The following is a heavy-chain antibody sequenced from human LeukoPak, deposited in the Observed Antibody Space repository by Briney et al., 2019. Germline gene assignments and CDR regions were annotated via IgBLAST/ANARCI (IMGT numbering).Heavy chain of an antibody. V-gene: IGHV5-51*01. Sequence: GESLKISCKGSGYSFIAYYIAWVRRMPGKDLEWMGAIYPGDSDTTYSPSLQGQVTISADKSATTAYLQWNSLKASDTAIYYCARLMTLVRGGLKRLPRSCGMDVWGQGTTVTVS. CDR1: GYSFIAYY. J-gene: IGHJ6*02. CDR2: IYPGDSDT. CDR3: ARLMTLVRGGLKRLPRSCGMDV. D-gene: IGHD3-10*01.